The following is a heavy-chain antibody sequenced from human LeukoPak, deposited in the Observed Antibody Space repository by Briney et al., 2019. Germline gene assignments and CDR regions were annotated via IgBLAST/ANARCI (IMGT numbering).Heavy chain of an antibody. J-gene: IGHJ4*02. Sequence: ASVKVSCKASGYTFTSFYMHWVRQAPGQGLEWMGIINPRGGSASSAQKFQGRVTLTRDTSTSTVYMELSSLRSQDTAVYYCARDYHGSGSLTTFDYWGQGTLVTVSS. V-gene: IGHV1-46*01. CDR2: INPRGGSA. CDR1: GYTFTSFY. CDR3: ARDYHGSGSLTTFDY. D-gene: IGHD3-10*01.